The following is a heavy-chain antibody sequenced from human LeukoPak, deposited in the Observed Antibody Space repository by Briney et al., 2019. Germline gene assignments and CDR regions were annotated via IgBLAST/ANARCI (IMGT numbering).Heavy chain of an antibody. V-gene: IGHV3-48*03. CDR1: GFTFSSYA. CDR2: ISSSGSTI. Sequence: GGSLRLSCAASGFTFSSYAMHWVRQAPGKGLEWVSYISSSGSTIYCADSVKGRFTISRDNAKNSLYLQMNSLRAEDTAVYYCAELGITMIGGVWGKGTTVTISS. CDR3: AELGITMIGGV. J-gene: IGHJ6*04. D-gene: IGHD3-10*02.